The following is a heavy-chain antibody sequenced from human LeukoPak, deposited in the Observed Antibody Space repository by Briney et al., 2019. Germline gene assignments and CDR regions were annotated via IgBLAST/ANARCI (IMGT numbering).Heavy chain of an antibody. CDR3: AGRAGAYSHPYDY. V-gene: IGHV3-30*03. J-gene: IGHJ4*02. CDR2: ISYDGSNK. CDR1: GFTFDDYA. Sequence: PGRSLRLSCAASGFTFDDYAMHWVRQAPGRGLEWVAVISYDGSNKYYADSVKGRFTISRDNSKNTLYLQMNSLRAEDTAVYYCAGRAGAYSHPYDYWGQGTLVTVSS. D-gene: IGHD4/OR15-4a*01.